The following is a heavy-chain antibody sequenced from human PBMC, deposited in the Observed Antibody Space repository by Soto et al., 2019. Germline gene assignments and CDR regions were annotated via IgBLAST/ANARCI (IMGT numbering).Heavy chain of an antibody. J-gene: IGHJ6*02. V-gene: IGHV1-18*01. CDR1: GYTFTSYG. CDR2: ISAYNGNT. CDR3: ARARPDYGDSDYYYYGMAV. D-gene: IGHD4-17*01. Sequence: QVQLVQSGAEVKKPGASVKVSCKASGYTFTSYGISWVRQAPGQGLEWMGWISAYNGNTNYAQKLQGRVTMTTDTSTSTAYMELRSLRSDDTAVYYCARARPDYGDSDYYYYGMAVWGQGTTFTVSS.